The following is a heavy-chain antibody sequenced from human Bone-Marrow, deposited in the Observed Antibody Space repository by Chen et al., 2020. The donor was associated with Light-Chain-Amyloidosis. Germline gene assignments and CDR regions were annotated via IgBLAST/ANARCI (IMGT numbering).Heavy chain of an antibody. CDR2: ISYDGSNK. D-gene: IGHD2-21*02. CDR1: GFTFSSYG. V-gene: IGHV3-30*18. Sequence: QVQLVESGGGVVQPGRSLSLSCAASGFTFSSYGMHWVRQAPGKGLEWVAGISYDGSNKYYADSVKGRFTISRDNSKNTLYLQMNSLRAEDTAVYYCAKDGVLLSDGYGMDVWGQGTTVTVSS. J-gene: IGHJ6*02. CDR3: AKDGVLLSDGYGMDV.